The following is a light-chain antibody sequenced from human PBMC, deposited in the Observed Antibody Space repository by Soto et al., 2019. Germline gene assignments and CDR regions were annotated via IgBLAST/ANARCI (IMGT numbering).Light chain of an antibody. CDR3: QQYGSSPFN. CDR1: QRVSSNF. CDR2: GAF. J-gene: IGKJ3*01. V-gene: IGKV3-20*01. Sequence: EIVLTQSPATLSLSPGDRATLSCRASQRVSSNFLAWYQQRPGQTPRLLIYGAFTRATGIPDRCIGGGSGTDFSLTISRLEPEDFGVYYCQQYGSSPFNFGPGTKVEIK.